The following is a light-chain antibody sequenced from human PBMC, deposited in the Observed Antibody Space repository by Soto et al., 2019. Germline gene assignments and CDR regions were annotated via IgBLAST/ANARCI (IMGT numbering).Light chain of an antibody. CDR2: DVT. CDR1: SSDVGVYNY. V-gene: IGLV2-11*01. J-gene: IGLJ7*01. Sequence: QSALTQPRSVSGSPGQSVTISCTGTSSDVGVYNYVSWYQQHPGKAPKLIINDVTKRPSGVPDRFSGSKSANTASLIISGLQAADEAEYYCCCCSYADSSSFRVLFGGGTQLTVL. CDR3: CSYADSSSFRVL.